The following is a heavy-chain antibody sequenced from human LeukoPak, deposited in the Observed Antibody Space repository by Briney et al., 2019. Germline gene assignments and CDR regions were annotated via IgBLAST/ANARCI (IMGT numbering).Heavy chain of an antibody. V-gene: IGHV3-23*01. Sequence: GGSLRLSCAASGFTFSTYWMSWVRQAPGKGLEWVSAISGSGGRTYYADSVKGRFTISRDNSKNTLYLQMNSLRAEDTAVYYCAKDGTGYCSSTSCFWYFDYWGQGTLVTVSS. CDR2: ISGSGGRT. CDR3: AKDGTGYCSSTSCFWYFDY. J-gene: IGHJ4*02. CDR1: GFTFSTYW. D-gene: IGHD2-2*01.